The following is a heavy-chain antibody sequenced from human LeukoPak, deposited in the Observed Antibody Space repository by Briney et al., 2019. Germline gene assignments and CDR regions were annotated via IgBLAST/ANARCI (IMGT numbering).Heavy chain of an antibody. J-gene: IGHJ4*02. V-gene: IGHV1-18*04. Sequence: ASVTVSCKASGYTFTSYGISWVRQAPGQGLEWMGWISAYNGNTNYAQKLQGRVTMTTDTSTSTAYMGLRSLRSDDTAVYYCARVPLIVVVPAALSGDYWGQGTLVTVSS. D-gene: IGHD2-2*01. CDR3: ARVPLIVVVPAALSGDY. CDR1: GYTFTSYG. CDR2: ISAYNGNT.